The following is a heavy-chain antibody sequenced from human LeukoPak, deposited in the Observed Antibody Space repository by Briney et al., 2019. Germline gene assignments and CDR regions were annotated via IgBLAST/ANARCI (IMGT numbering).Heavy chain of an antibody. CDR3: ARALGYCSGGSCPNWFDP. Sequence: SETLSLTCAVYGGSFSGYYWSWIRQPPGKGLEWIGEINHSGSTNYNPSLKSRVTISVDTSKNQFSLKLSSVTAADTAVYYCARALGYCSGGSCPNWFDPWGQGTLVTVSS. J-gene: IGHJ5*02. CDR2: INHSGST. D-gene: IGHD2-15*01. CDR1: GGSFSGYY. V-gene: IGHV4-34*01.